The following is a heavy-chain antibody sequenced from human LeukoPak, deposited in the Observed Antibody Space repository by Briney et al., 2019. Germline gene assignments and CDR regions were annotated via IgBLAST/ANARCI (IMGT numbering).Heavy chain of an antibody. CDR3: ARGDCSSTSCPYYFDY. Sequence: SETLSLTCTVSGGSISSGSYYWSWIRQPAGKGLEWIGRIYTSGSTNYNPSLKSRVTISVDTSKNQFSLKLSSVTAADTAVYYCARGDCSSTSCPYYFDYWGQGTLVTVSS. D-gene: IGHD2-2*01. V-gene: IGHV4-61*02. CDR2: IYTSGST. J-gene: IGHJ4*02. CDR1: GGSISSGSYY.